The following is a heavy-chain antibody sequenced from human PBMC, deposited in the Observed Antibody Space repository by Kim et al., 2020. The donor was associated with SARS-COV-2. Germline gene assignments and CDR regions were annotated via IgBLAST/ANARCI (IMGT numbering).Heavy chain of an antibody. CDR3: ARDRARDGYNSGNLDY. V-gene: IGHV1-46*01. CDR2: INPSGGST. J-gene: IGHJ4*02. D-gene: IGHD5-12*01. CDR1: GYTFTSYY. Sequence: ASVKVSCKASGYTFTSYYMHWVRQAPGQGLEWMGIINPSGGSTSYAQKFQGRVTMTRDTSTSTVYMELSSLRSEDTAVYYCARDRARDGYNSGNLDYWGQGTLVTVSS.